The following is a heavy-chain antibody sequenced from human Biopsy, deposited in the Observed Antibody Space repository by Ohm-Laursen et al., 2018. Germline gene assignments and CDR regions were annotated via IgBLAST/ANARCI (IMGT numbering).Heavy chain of an antibody. CDR1: GGTFSNYG. Sequence: SSVKVSCKAPGGTFSNYGVNWVRQAPGQGLEWLGGNIPILGTGNYSQKFQDRVTVAADTSTSTATMELRSLRSDDTAVYYCATKLTGYFHHWGQGTLVIVSS. D-gene: IGHD3-9*01. V-gene: IGHV1-69*06. CDR2: NIPILGTG. J-gene: IGHJ1*01. CDR3: ATKLTGYFHH.